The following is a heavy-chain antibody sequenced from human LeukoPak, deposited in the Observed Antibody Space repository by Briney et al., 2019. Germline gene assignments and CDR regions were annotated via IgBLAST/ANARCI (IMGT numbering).Heavy chain of an antibody. CDR2: IIPIFGTA. CDR1: GGTFSSYA. V-gene: IGHV1-69*05. J-gene: IGHJ4*02. Sequence: ASVTVSCKASGGTFSSYAISWVRQAPGQGLEWMGGIIPIFGTASYAQKFQGRVTITTDESTSTAYMELSSLRSEDTAVYYCARGPAEYYFDYWGQGTLVTVSS. CDR3: ARGPAEYYFDY. D-gene: IGHD2-2*01.